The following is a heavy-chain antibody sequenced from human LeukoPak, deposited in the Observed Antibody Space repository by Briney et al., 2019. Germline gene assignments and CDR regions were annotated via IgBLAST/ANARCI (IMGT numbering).Heavy chain of an antibody. D-gene: IGHD3-22*01. CDR2: IFSRGST. Sequence: SETLSLTCTVGGGSISSGTNYWGWIRQPPGTGLEWIGSIFSRGSTYYNPSLKSGVSISLDTAKNQFSLKLSSVTAADTAVYYCARGKGLYYYYDSSGYYSPFDYWGQGTLVTVSS. CDR1: GGSISSGTNY. V-gene: IGHV4-39*01. CDR3: ARGKGLYYYYDSSGYYSPFDY. J-gene: IGHJ4*02.